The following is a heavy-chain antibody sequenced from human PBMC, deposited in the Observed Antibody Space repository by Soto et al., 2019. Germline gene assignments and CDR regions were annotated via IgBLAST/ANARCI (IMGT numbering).Heavy chain of an antibody. CDR2: ISTFNGET. J-gene: IGHJ5*02. Sequence: ASVKVSCKASGYTFNTYGISWVRQAPGQGLEWMGWISTFNGETRYAQKFQARVTVITDTSTTTGYMELRSLRSDDTAVYFCAREERKGIISWFDPWGQGTPVTVSS. CDR1: GYTFNTYG. CDR3: AREERKGIISWFDP. D-gene: IGHD2-21*01. V-gene: IGHV1-18*01.